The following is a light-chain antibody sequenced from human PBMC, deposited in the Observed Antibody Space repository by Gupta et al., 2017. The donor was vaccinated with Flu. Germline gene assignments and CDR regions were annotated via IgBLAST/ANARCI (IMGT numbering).Light chain of an antibody. Sequence: SRSNMSASVGDRVTITCRASQSISSGLAWYQQKPGTAPKLLIYKASNLEIGVPSRFSGSGSGTEFTLTISSLQPDDFATYYCQQYNSYVTFGGGAKVEIK. CDR2: KAS. V-gene: IGKV1-5*03. CDR3: QQYNSYVT. J-gene: IGKJ4*01. CDR1: QSISSG.